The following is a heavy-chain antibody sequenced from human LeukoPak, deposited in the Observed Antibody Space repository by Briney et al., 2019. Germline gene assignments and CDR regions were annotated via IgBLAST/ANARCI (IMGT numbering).Heavy chain of an antibody. J-gene: IGHJ4*02. CDR2: IYSGGST. CDR3: ARVGASYDILTGYYYYFDY. D-gene: IGHD3-9*01. CDR1: GFTVSSNY. V-gene: IGHV3-53*01. Sequence: GGSLRLSCAASGFTVSSNYMSWVRQAPGKGLEWVSVIYSGGSTYYADSVKGRFTISRDNSKNTLYLQMNSLRAEDTAVYYCARVGASYDILTGYYYYFDYWGQGTLVTVSS.